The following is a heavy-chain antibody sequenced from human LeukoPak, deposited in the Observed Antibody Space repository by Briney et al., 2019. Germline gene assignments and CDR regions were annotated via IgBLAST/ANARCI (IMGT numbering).Heavy chain of an antibody. Sequence: PSETLSLTCTVSGGSISSYYWSWIRQPPGKGLEWIGYIYYSGSTNYNPSLKSRVTISVDTSKNQFSLKLSSVTAADTAVYYCARESTISGGATGAFDIWGQGTMVTVSS. CDR2: IYYSGST. CDR3: ARESTISGGATGAFDI. CDR1: GGSISSYY. J-gene: IGHJ3*02. V-gene: IGHV4-59*01. D-gene: IGHD1-26*01.